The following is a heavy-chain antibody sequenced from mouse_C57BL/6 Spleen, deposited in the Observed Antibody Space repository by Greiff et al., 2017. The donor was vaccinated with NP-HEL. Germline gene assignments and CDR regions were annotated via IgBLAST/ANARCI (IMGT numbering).Heavy chain of an antibody. Sequence: DVQLVESGGGLVKPGGSLKLSCAASGFTFSDYGMHWVRQAPEKGLEWVAYISSGSSTIYYADTVKGRFTISRDNAKNTLFLQMTSLRSEDTAMYYCARKRRWLLEGAMDYWGQGTSVTVSS. D-gene: IGHD2-3*01. CDR2: ISSGSSTI. CDR3: ARKRRWLLEGAMDY. CDR1: GFTFSDYG. J-gene: IGHJ4*01. V-gene: IGHV5-17*01.